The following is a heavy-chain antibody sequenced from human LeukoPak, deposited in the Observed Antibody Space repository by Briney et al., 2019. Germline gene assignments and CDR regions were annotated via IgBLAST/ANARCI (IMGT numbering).Heavy chain of an antibody. D-gene: IGHD5-18*01. CDR3: ARDRYSYNYSYYMDV. J-gene: IGHJ6*03. V-gene: IGHV3-11*01. CDR1: GFTFSDYY. CDR2: ISSSGSTI. Sequence: PGGSLRLSCAASGFTFSDYYMSWIRQAPGKGLEWVSYISSSGSTIYYADSVQGRFTISRDKARNSLYLQMNSLRAEDTAVYYCARDRYSYNYSYYMDVWGKGTTITVSS.